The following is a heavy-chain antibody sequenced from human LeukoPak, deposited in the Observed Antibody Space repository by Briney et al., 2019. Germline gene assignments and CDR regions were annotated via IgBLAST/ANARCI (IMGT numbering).Heavy chain of an antibody. CDR3: ARGPLYYYGSGSYYISKRVTPFDY. D-gene: IGHD3-10*01. CDR2: INHSGST. Sequence: SETLSLTCAVYGGSFSGYYWSWIRQPPGKGLEWIGEINHSGSTNYNPSLKSRVTISVDTSKNQFSLKLSSVTAADTAVYYCARGPLYYYGSGSYYISKRVTPFDYWGQGTLVTVSS. J-gene: IGHJ4*02. CDR1: GGSFSGYY. V-gene: IGHV4-34*01.